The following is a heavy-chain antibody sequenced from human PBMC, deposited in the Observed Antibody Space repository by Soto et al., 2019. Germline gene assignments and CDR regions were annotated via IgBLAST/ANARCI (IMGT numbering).Heavy chain of an antibody. CDR3: AVNPLDY. V-gene: IGHV3-30*03. CDR1: GFIFSGNG. CDR2: ISNDGGNK. J-gene: IGHJ4*02. Sequence: QVQLVESGGGAVQPGRSLRLSCAASGFIFSGNGMHWVRQAPGKGLEWVGVISNDGGNKYYADSVKGRFTISRDNSKNTLYLQMNSLRAEDTAVYYCAVNPLDYWGQGTLVTVS.